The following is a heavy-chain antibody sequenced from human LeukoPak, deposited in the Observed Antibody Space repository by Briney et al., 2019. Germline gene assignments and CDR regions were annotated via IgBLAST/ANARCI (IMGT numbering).Heavy chain of an antibody. D-gene: IGHD2-2*01. CDR2: ISSNGGST. J-gene: IGHJ4*02. CDR3: VKGYCSSISCFGDY. CDR1: GFTFSSYA. Sequence: GGTLRLSCSASGFTFSSYAMHWVRQAPGKGLEYVSAISSNGGSTYYADSVKGRFTISRGNSKNTLYLQMSSLRAEDTAVYYCVKGYCSSISCFGDYWGQGILVTFSS. V-gene: IGHV3-64D*09.